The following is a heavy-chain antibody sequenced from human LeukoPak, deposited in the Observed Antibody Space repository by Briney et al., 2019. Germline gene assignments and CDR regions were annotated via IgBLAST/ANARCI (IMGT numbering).Heavy chain of an antibody. CDR3: WKEGFGGQLWYDY. D-gene: IGHD5-18*01. CDR2: ISGSGGST. V-gene: IGHV3-23*01. Sequence: SGGSLRLSCAASGFTFSSCGMSWVRQAPGKGLEWVSSISGSGGSTYYADSVKGRFTISRDNSKNTLYLQMNSLRAEDTAVYYCWKEGFGGQLWYDYWGQGILVTVSS. J-gene: IGHJ4*02. CDR1: GFTFSSCG.